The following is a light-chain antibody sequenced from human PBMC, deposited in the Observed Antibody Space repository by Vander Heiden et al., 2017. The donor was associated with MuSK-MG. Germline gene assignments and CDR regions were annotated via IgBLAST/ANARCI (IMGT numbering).Light chain of an antibody. J-gene: IGLJ2*01. CDR3: GTGDGSRGGAL. CDR2: DND. V-gene: IGLV1-51*01. CDR1: SSIIGNNY. Sequence: QSVLTQPPSVSAAPGQKVTICLPGSSSIIGNNYVFCYQQLSGTAPKLLIYDNDKRPAGIPARCSGSKSGTSATLATAGLQTGEEADYYCGTGDGSRGGALFGGGTKLTVL.